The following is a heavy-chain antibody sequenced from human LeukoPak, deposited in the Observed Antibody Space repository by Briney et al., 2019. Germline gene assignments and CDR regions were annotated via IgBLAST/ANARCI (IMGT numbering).Heavy chain of an antibody. D-gene: IGHD6-19*01. Sequence: GASVKVSCKASGYTFTAYYIHWVRKAPEQGLEWMGWIYGNSGSTKYAQKFQGRVTMTRDTSISTAYMELSRLRSDDTAIYYCARALGLNDWQWLWYYWGQGTLVTVSS. V-gene: IGHV1-2*02. CDR3: ARALGLNDWQWLWYY. CDR1: GYTFTAYY. CDR2: IYGNSGST. J-gene: IGHJ4*02.